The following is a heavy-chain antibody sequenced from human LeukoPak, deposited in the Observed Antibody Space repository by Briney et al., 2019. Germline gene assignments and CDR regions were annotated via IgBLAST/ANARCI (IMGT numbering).Heavy chain of an antibody. V-gene: IGHV3-74*01. J-gene: IGHJ3*02. CDR2: INTDGSST. CDR3: ARTKAGFIAARGDAFDI. D-gene: IGHD6-6*01. CDR1: GFTFSSYW. Sequence: GGSLRLSRAASGFTFSSYWMHWVRQAPGKGLVWVSRINTDGSSTSYADSVKGRFTISRDNAKNTLYLQMNSLRAEDTAVYYCARTKAGFIAARGDAFDIWGQGTMVTVSS.